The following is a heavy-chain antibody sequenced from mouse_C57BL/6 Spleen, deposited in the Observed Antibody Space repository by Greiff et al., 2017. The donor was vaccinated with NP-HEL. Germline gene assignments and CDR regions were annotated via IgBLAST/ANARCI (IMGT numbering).Heavy chain of an antibody. J-gene: IGHJ4*01. D-gene: IGHD1-1*01. Sequence: QVQLQQSGPELVKPGASVKISCKASGYAFSSSWMNWVKQRPGKGLEWIGRIYPGDGDTNYNGKFKGKATLTADKSSSTAYMQLSSLTSEDSAVYFCATLLRSYYAMDYWGQGTSVTVSS. CDR2: IYPGDGDT. CDR3: ATLLRSYYAMDY. V-gene: IGHV1-82*01. CDR1: GYAFSSSW.